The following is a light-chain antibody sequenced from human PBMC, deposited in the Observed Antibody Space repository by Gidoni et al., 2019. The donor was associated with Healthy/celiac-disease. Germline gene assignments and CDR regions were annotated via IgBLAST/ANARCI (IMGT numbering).Light chain of an antibody. CDR2: AAS. Sequence: DIQMTQSPSSLAASVGDRVTITCRASQSISSYLNWYQQKPGKAPKLLIYAASSLQSGVPSRFSGSGSGTDFTLNISSLQPEDFATYYCQQSYSTPLLTFGPGTKVEIK. CDR1: QSISSY. CDR3: QQSYSTPLLT. V-gene: IGKV1-39*01. J-gene: IGKJ3*01.